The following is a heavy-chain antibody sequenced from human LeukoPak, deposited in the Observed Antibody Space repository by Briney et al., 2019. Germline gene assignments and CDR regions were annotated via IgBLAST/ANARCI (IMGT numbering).Heavy chain of an antibody. CDR3: ARVPHYGSGVQVWFDP. D-gene: IGHD6-19*01. V-gene: IGHV4-38-2*02. Sequence: SESLSLTCTLSGYSINSGYYGGWIRQRPGRRLECIGSVSHHGSTSYNPSLKSRVTLSIDTSKHQSSLKLSSVTAAATAVYFCARVPHYGSGVQVWFDPWGQGTLVTVSS. CDR2: VSHHGST. CDR1: GYSINSGYY. J-gene: IGHJ5*02.